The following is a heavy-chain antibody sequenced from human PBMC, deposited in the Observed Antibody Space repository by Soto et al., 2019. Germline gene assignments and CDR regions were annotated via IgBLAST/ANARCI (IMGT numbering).Heavy chain of an antibody. V-gene: IGHV3-15*06. CDR3: NPILPVPAAPTFAY. Sequence: PGGSLRLSCAASGFIFNNAWMNWVRQAPGKGLEWVGRIKTKTDNGTISYGGSVKGRFTISRDDSKDTLYLQMNSLKTEDTAVYYCNPILPVPAAPTFAYWGHGNLVTVSS. J-gene: IGHJ4*01. CDR2: IKTKTDNGTI. CDR1: GFIFNNAW. D-gene: IGHD2-2*01.